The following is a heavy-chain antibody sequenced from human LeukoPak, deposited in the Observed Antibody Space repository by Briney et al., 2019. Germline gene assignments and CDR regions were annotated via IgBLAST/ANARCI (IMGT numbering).Heavy chain of an antibody. CDR3: VRRGRGYYFQYGLDV. Sequence: ASVKVSCKASGDTFTNYDVNWVRQAFGQGLEWMGWMNPNSDYTAYAQQFQGRVTVTRNTSISTVYMELSSLRSEDTAVYYCVRRGRGYYFQYGLDVWGQGTTVTVSS. D-gene: IGHD3-16*01. CDR2: MNPNSDYT. J-gene: IGHJ6*02. CDR1: GDTFTNYD. V-gene: IGHV1-8*01.